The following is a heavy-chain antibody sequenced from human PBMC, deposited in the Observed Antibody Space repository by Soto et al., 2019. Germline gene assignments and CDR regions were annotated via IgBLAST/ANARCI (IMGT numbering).Heavy chain of an antibody. D-gene: IGHD6-13*01. Sequence: PGGSLRLSCAASAFTFSTYGMHWLRQAPGKGLEWVAVISYDGSTKFYADSVKGRFTISRDNSKNTLYLQMNSLRAEDTAVYYCAKDRYSNTGNWFDPWGQGTLVTVSS. J-gene: IGHJ5*02. V-gene: IGHV3-30*18. CDR2: ISYDGSTK. CDR3: AKDRYSNTGNWFDP. CDR1: AFTFSTYG.